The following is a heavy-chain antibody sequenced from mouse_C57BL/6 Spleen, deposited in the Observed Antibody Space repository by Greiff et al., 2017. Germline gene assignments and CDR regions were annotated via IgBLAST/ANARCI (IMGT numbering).Heavy chain of an antibody. Sequence: VQLQQPGAELVKPGASVKLSCKASGYTFTSYWMHWVKQRPGQGLEWIGMIHPNSGSTNYNEKFKSKATLTVDKSPSTAYMQLSSLTSEDSAVYYCASFYDYDGGFAYWGQGTLVTVSA. CDR1: GYTFTSYW. CDR3: ASFYDYDGGFAY. CDR2: IHPNSGST. D-gene: IGHD2-4*01. J-gene: IGHJ3*01. V-gene: IGHV1-64*01.